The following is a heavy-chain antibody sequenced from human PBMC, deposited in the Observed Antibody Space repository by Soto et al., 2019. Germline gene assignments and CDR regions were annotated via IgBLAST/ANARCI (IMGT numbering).Heavy chain of an antibody. CDR2: IYPGDSDT. V-gene: IGHV5-51*01. D-gene: IGHD3-22*01. CDR1: GYSFTSSW. J-gene: IGHJ4*02. CDR3: ARSDYYDSSAYYY. Sequence: GESLKISCKGSGYSFTSSWIGWVRQMPGKGLEWMGIIYPGDSDTRYSPSFQGQVTISADKSISTAYLQWGSLKASDSAMYYCARSDYYDSSAYYYWGQGTLVTVSS.